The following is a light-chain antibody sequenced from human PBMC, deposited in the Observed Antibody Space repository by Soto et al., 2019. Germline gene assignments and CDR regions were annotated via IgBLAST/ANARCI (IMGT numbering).Light chain of an antibody. V-gene: IGKV3-20*01. Sequence: EIVLTQSPGTLSLSPGERATLSCRASQSVSSSYLAWYQQKPGQAPRLLIYGASSRATGIPDRFSGSGSATDFTLTISILEPEDFAVYYCQQYGSSQYTFGQRTKLEIK. CDR2: GAS. J-gene: IGKJ2*01. CDR3: QQYGSSQYT. CDR1: QSVSSSY.